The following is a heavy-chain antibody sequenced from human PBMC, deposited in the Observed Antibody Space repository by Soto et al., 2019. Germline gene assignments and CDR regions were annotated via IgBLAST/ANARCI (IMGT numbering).Heavy chain of an antibody. D-gene: IGHD3-9*01. CDR3: ARGLRYFDWLFDY. CDR1: GGSISSGGYY. CDR2: IYYSGST. Sequence: LSLTCTVSGGSISSGGYYWSWIRQHPGKGLEWIGYIYYSGSTYYNPSLKSRVTISVDTSKNQFSLKLSSVTAADTAVYYCARGLRYFDWLFDYWGQGTLVTVSS. V-gene: IGHV4-31*03. J-gene: IGHJ4*02.